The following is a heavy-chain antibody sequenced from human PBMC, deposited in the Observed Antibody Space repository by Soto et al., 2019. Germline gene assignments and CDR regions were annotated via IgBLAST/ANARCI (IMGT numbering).Heavy chain of an antibody. V-gene: IGHV3-30*18. Sequence: GGSLRLSCAASGFTFSSYGMHWVRQAPGKGLEWVAVISYDGSNKYYADSVKGRFTISRDNSKNTLYLQMNSLRAEDTAVYYCVEGYCSTTSCPIYDPPKQFDYWGPGTMLTVSS. CDR3: VEGYCSTTSCPIYDPPKQFDY. D-gene: IGHD2-2*01. J-gene: IGHJ4*02. CDR1: GFTFSSYG. CDR2: ISYDGSNK.